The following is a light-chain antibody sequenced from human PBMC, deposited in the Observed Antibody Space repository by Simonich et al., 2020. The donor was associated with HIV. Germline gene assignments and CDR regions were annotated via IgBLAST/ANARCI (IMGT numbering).Light chain of an antibody. CDR3: QQRSKWPLT. J-gene: IGKJ4*01. V-gene: IGKV3-11*01. CDR1: QSISTY. Sequence: EIVLTQSPATLSLSPGERATLSCRASQSISTYFAWYQQKPGQAPRLLIYDAANRATGIPDRFSGSGSGTDFTLTISSLEPEDFAVYYCQQRSKWPLTFGGGTKVEIK. CDR2: DAA.